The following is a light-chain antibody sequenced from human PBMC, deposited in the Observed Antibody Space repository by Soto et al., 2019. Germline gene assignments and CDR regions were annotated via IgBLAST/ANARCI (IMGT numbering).Light chain of an antibody. J-gene: IGKJ1*01. CDR2: DAS. CDR3: QQYNYFWA. V-gene: IGKV1-5*01. Sequence: IQITPSPSTLSASVGDRVTITFRASQSISSWLAWYQQKPGKAPKLLIYDASNLESGVPSRFSGGGSGTEFSLTISSLQPDDFATYYCQQYNYFWAFGQGAKVDIK. CDR1: QSISSW.